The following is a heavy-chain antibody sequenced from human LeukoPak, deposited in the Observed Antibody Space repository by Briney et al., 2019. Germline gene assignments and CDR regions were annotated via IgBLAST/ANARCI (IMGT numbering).Heavy chain of an antibody. D-gene: IGHD2-2*01. CDR1: GYTLTELS. V-gene: IGHV1-69*13. CDR3: ARVGGYCSSTSCYVVGVNWFDP. J-gene: IGHJ5*02. Sequence: SVKVSCKVSGYTLTELSMHWVRQAPGKGLEWMGGIIPIFGTANYAQKFQGRVTITADESTSTAYMELSSLRSEDTAVYYCARVGGYCSSTSCYVVGVNWFDPWGQGTLVTVSS. CDR2: IIPIFGTA.